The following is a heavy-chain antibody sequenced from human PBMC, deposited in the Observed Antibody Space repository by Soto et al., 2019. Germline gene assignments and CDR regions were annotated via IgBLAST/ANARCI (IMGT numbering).Heavy chain of an antibody. CDR2: ISSSSSYI. CDR1: GFTFSSYS. V-gene: IGHV3-21*01. Sequence: PGGSLRLSCAASGFTFSSYSMNWVRQAPGKGLEWVSSISSSSSYIYYADSVKGRFTISRDNAKNSLYLQMNSLRAEDTAVYYCARDYCSSTSCYFSYWGQGTLVTVSS. J-gene: IGHJ4*02. D-gene: IGHD2-2*01. CDR3: ARDYCSSTSCYFSY.